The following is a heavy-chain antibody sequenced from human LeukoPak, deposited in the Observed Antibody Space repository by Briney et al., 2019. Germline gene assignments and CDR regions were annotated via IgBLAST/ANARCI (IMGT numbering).Heavy chain of an antibody. CDR1: AYTFTDYY. CDR2: GWINCNSGLMGWINPNSGGT. V-gene: IGHV1-2*02. CDR3: ARGHSQAASFDY. D-gene: IGHD6-13*01. J-gene: IGHJ4*02. Sequence: GGSVTVSCTASAYTFTDYYIFWVRQAPGQGLEWMGWINCNSGLMGWINPNSGGTDYAQKCKGRATMTRDTSISTAYMELSGLRSDDTAVYYCARGHSQAASFDYWGQGTLVTVSS.